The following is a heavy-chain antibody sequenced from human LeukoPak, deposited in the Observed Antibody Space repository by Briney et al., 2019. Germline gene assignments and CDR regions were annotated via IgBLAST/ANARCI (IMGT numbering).Heavy chain of an antibody. D-gene: IGHD1-26*01. CDR2: IYYTGST. CDR1: GASISGGTYY. Sequence: SETLSLTCSVSGASISGGTYYWGWIRQPPGKGPEWIGSIYYTGSTYDNPSLKSRVTISVDTSKNQFSLKLSSVTAADTAVYYCARRGGSGRAFDYWGQGTLVTVSS. J-gene: IGHJ4*02. V-gene: IGHV4-39*01. CDR3: ARRGGSGRAFDY.